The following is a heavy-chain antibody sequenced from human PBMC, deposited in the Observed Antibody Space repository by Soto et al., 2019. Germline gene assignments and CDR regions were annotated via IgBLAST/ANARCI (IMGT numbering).Heavy chain of an antibody. CDR1: GFTFSSYT. V-gene: IGHV3-48*01. CDR3: ARIEPTATYYFDY. J-gene: IGHJ4*02. D-gene: IGHD1-1*01. Sequence: EVQLVESGGGLVQPGGSLRLSCAAFGFTFSSYTLNWVRQAPGKGLEGVSFISSSGTTIYYRDSVKGRFTISRDNAKNALSLQMNSLRAEDTAVYYCARIEPTATYYFDYWGQGTLVTVSS. CDR2: ISSSGTTI.